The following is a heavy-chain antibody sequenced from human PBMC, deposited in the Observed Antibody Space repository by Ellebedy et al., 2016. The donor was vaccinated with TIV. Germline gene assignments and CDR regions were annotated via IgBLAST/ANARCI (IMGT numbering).Heavy chain of an antibody. Sequence: GGSLRLSCAASGFTFSPYSMNWVRQAPGKGLEWVSYISGSSLTKFYADSVKGRFTISRDNAESSLFLQMDSLRVEDTAVYYCVRDMAWGNERVIDAFDIWGQGTMVTVSS. J-gene: IGHJ3*02. D-gene: IGHD7-27*01. CDR2: ISGSSLTK. V-gene: IGHV3-48*04. CDR1: GFTFSPYS. CDR3: VRDMAWGNERVIDAFDI.